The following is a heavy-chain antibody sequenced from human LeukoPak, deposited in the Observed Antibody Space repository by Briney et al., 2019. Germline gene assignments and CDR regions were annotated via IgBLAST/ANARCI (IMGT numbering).Heavy chain of an antibody. J-gene: IGHJ4*02. D-gene: IGHD6-19*01. V-gene: IGHV5-51*01. Sequence: GESLKISCKGSGYSFTSYWIGWVRQMPGKGLEWMGIIYPGDSDTRYSPSFQGQVTISADKSISTAYLQWSSLKASDTATYYCARDTGYSSGWYESGLDYWGQGTLVTVSS. CDR1: GYSFTSYW. CDR3: ARDTGYSSGWYESGLDY. CDR2: IYPGDSDT.